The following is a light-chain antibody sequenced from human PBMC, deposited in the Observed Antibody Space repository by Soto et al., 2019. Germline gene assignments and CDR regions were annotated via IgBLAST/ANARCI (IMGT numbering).Light chain of an antibody. CDR2: GAS. CDR1: QRSSIN. Sequence: EIVMTQSPATLSVSPGERATLSCRASQRSSINLAWYQQKPGQAPRLLIYGASTRATGIPARFSGSGSETEFTLTICSLQSEDSAVYYCQHYSNWPPYTFGQGTKREIK. V-gene: IGKV3-15*01. J-gene: IGKJ2*01. CDR3: QHYSNWPPYT.